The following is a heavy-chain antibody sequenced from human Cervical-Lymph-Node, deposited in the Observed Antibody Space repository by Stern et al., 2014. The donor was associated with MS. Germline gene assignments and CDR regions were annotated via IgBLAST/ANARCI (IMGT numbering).Heavy chain of an antibody. D-gene: IGHD3-10*01. CDR3: ARGAGDNWFDP. Sequence: VQLVQSGADVKKPGSSVRVSCKASGGISWLRQAPGQGLEWMGGIIPFVGTGTVNYAQNFQGRHTIIADPSTNTTYKELTSRRFDDTAVYYCARGAGDNWFDPWGQGTLVSVSS. J-gene: IGHJ5*02. CDR2: IIPFVGTGTV. V-gene: IGHV1-69*01. CDR1: GG.